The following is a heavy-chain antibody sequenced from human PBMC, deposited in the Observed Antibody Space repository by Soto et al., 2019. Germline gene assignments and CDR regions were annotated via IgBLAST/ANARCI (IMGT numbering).Heavy chain of an antibody. CDR2: ISTSGGTT. Sequence: EVQLLESGGGLVQPGGSLRLSCAASGFTFSNFDMSWVRQAPGKGLEWVSGISTSGGTTYYADSVKGRFTSSRDNSKNTLYLQMTSLRAEDTAVYYCATGTAAPAHWGQGTLVTFSS. J-gene: IGHJ1*01. CDR1: GFTFSNFD. V-gene: IGHV3-23*01. CDR3: ATGTAAPAH. D-gene: IGHD6-13*01.